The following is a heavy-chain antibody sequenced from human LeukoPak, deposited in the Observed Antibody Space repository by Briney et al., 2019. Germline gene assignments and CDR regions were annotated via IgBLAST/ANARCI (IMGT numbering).Heavy chain of an antibody. CDR1: GFTFSNYW. Sequence: SGGSLRLSCAASGFTFSNYWMHWVRQAPGKGLVWVSRIYNDGSSTSYADSVKGRFTISRDNAKNTLYLQTNSLRVEDTAVYYCARFSSGWSPSGFDYWGQGTLVTVSS. CDR2: IYNDGSST. V-gene: IGHV3-74*01. D-gene: IGHD6-19*01. CDR3: ARFSSGWSPSGFDY. J-gene: IGHJ4*02.